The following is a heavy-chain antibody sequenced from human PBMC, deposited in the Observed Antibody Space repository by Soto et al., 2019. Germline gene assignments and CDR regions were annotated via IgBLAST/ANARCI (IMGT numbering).Heavy chain of an antibody. J-gene: IGHJ6*02. CDR2: INHSGST. Sequence: QVQLQQWGAGLLKPSETLSLTCAVYGGSFSGYYWSWIRQPPGKGLEWIGEINHSGSTNYNPSLNSRVTISVDTSKNQFSLKLSSVTAADTAVYYCASPTVTRAHYYYYGMDVWGQGTTVTVSS. CDR1: GGSFSGYY. D-gene: IGHD4-17*01. V-gene: IGHV4-34*01. CDR3: ASPTVTRAHYYYYGMDV.